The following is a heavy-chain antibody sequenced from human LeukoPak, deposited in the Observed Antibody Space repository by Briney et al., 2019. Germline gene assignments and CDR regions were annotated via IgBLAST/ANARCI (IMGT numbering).Heavy chain of an antibody. CDR3: ARENSGSYYAD. CDR1: GGTFSSYT. CDR2: IIPILGIA. J-gene: IGHJ4*02. V-gene: IGHV1-69*02. D-gene: IGHD1-26*01. Sequence: ASVKVSCKASGGTFSSYTISWVRQAPGQGLEWMGRIIPILGIANYAQKFQGRVTITADKSTSTAYMELSSLRSEDPAVYYCARENSGSYYADWGQGTLVTVSS.